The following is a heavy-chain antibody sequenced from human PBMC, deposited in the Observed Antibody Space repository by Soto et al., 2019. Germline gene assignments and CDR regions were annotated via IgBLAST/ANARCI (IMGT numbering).Heavy chain of an antibody. CDR2: INAGNGNT. Sequence: GASVKVSCKASGYTFTSYAMHWVRQAPGQRLEWMGWINAGNGNTKYSQKFQGRVTITRDTSASTAYMELSSLRSEDTAVYYCARGHYDFWSGYLDAFDIWGQGTMVTVSS. J-gene: IGHJ3*02. CDR3: ARGHYDFWSGYLDAFDI. CDR1: GYTFTSYA. D-gene: IGHD3-3*01. V-gene: IGHV1-3*01.